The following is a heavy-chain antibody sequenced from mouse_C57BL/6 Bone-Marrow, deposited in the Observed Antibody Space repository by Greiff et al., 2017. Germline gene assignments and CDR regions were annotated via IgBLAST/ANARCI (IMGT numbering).Heavy chain of an antibody. CDR3: ARDSYDGYYVGAMDY. Sequence: EVMLVESGGGLVKPGGSLKLSCAASGFTFSSYAMSWVRQTPEKRLEWVATISDGGSYTYYPDNVKGRFTISRDNAKNNLYLQMSHLKSEDTAMYYCARDSYDGYYVGAMDYWGQGTSVTVSS. V-gene: IGHV5-4*01. D-gene: IGHD2-3*01. J-gene: IGHJ4*01. CDR2: ISDGGSYT. CDR1: GFTFSSYA.